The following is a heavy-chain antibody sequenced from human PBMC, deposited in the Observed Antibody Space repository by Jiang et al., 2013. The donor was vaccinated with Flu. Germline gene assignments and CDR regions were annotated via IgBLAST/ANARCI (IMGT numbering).Heavy chain of an antibody. CDR3: ATDVGGNSGGYFGH. Sequence: GSGLVKPSETLSLTCTVSGGSITSDYWSWIRRPTGRGLEWIGYIHNSGRTNYNPSLKSRVTMSVDTSMNQFSLKLSSVTAADTAVYFCATDVGGNSGGYFGHWGQGTLVTVSS. V-gene: IGHV4-59*01. CDR2: IHNSGRT. CDR1: GGSITSDY. D-gene: IGHD6-25*01. J-gene: IGHJ4*02.